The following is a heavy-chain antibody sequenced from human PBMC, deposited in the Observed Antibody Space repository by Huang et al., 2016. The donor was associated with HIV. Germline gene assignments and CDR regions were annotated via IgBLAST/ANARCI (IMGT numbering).Heavy chain of an antibody. CDR3: ARGQGGYYYYMDV. J-gene: IGHJ6*03. CDR2: INHSEST. V-gene: IGHV4-34*01. CDR1: GGSFSGYY. Sequence: QVQLQQWGAGLLRPSETLSLTCAVYGGSFSGYYGTWIRQPPGKGLEWIGEINHSESTNYNPSRKSRVTISVDTSRNQCARTLTAVTAADTAVYYCARGQGGYYYYMDVWGKGTTVTVSS.